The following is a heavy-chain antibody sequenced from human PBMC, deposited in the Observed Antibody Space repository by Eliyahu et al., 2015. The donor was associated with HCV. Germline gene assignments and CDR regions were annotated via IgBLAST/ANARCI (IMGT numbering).Heavy chain of an antibody. D-gene: IGHD2-15*01. Sequence: QAQLVESGGGVVQPGRSLRLSCAASGXTFSXHAMHWVRQAPGKGLEWVAVISXDGSNKYYADSVKGRFTISRDNSKNTLYLQMNSLRAGDTAVYYCAKTPSLLLPMYYFDYWGQGTLVTVSS. CDR3: AKTPSLLLPMYYFDY. J-gene: IGHJ4*02. CDR1: GXTFSXHA. V-gene: IGHV3-30*18. CDR2: ISXDGSNK.